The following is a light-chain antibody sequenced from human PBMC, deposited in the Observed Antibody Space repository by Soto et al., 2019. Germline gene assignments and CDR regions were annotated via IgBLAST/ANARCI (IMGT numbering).Light chain of an antibody. J-gene: IGKJ1*01. CDR1: QSVSSSY. CDR3: QQYRSSSWT. CDR2: GAS. V-gene: IGKV3-20*01. Sequence: EIVLTQSPGTLSLSPRERATLSCRASQSVSSSYLAWYQQKPRQAPRLLIYGASSRATGIPDRFSGSGSGTDFTLTISRLEPEDFAVYYCQQYRSSSWTFGQGTKVEI.